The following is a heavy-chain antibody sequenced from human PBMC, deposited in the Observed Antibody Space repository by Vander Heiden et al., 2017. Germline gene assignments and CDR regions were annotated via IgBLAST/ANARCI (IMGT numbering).Heavy chain of an antibody. CDR1: GFTFRDAW. CDR3: TTARSWAVGDY. V-gene: IGHV3-15*07. J-gene: IGHJ4*02. Sequence: EVQLVESGGGVIEPGGSLRVSCEASGFTFRDAWMNWVRQAPGKGLEWVGRIRSKTSGGTTDYAAPVKGRFIISRDDSKNMVYLQMNSLKSEDSGLYYCTTARSWAVGDYWGQGTLVTVSS. D-gene: IGHD1-26*01. CDR2: IRSKTSGGTT.